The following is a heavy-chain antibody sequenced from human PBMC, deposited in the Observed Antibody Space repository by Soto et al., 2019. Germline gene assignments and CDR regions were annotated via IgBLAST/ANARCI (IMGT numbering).Heavy chain of an antibody. D-gene: IGHD3-22*01. CDR1: GFTFNSYG. Sequence: GGSLRLSCAASGFTFNSYGIHWARQAPGQGLEWVAGVSYDGSKQYYTDSVRGRFTISRDNSRNTLDLQMNSLRAEDTAVYYCAIDTYYHDSSGYYVFDCWGQGTLVTVSS. V-gene: IGHV3-30*03. CDR2: VSYDGSKQ. J-gene: IGHJ4*02. CDR3: AIDTYYHDSSGYYVFDC.